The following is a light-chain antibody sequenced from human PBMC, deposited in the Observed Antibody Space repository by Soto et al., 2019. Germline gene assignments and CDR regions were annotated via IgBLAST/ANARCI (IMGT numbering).Light chain of an antibody. Sequence: AIRMTQSPSSFSASTGDRVTITCRASQGISSYLAWYQQKPGKAPKLLIYAASTLQSGVPSRFSGSGSGTDFTLTISCLQSEDFATYYCQQYYSYLWTFGQGT. J-gene: IGKJ1*01. V-gene: IGKV1-8*01. CDR1: QGISSY. CDR3: QQYYSYLWT. CDR2: AAS.